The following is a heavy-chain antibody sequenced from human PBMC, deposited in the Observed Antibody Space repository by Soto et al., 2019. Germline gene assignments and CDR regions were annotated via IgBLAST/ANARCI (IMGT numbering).Heavy chain of an antibody. V-gene: IGHV4-31*03. CDR1: GGSISSGGYY. Sequence: SETLSLTCTVSGGSISSGGYYWSWIRQHPGKGLEWIGYIYYSGSTYYNPSLKSRVTISVDTSKNQFSLKLSSVTAADTAVYYCARNSLTYYYGSGSYYSFDYWGQGTLVTVSS. CDR2: IYYSGST. D-gene: IGHD3-10*01. J-gene: IGHJ4*02. CDR3: ARNSLTYYYGSGSYYSFDY.